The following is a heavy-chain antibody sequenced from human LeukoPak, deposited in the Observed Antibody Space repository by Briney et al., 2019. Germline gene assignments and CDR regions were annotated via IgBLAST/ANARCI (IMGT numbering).Heavy chain of an antibody. V-gene: IGHV1-18*04. Sequence: ASVKVSCKASGYTFTSYGISWVRQAPGQGLEWMGWISAYNGNTNYAQKLQGRVTMTTDTSTSTAYMKLRSLRSDDTAVYYCARDSWILTGYSVDYWGQGTLVTVSS. CDR1: GYTFTSYG. CDR3: ARDSWILTGYSVDY. J-gene: IGHJ4*02. D-gene: IGHD3-9*01. CDR2: ISAYNGNT.